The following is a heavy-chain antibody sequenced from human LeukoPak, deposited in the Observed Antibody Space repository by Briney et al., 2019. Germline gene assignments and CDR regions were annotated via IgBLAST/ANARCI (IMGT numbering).Heavy chain of an antibody. D-gene: IGHD3-3*01. CDR3: ATDGARGWIF. J-gene: IGHJ4*02. CDR1: GFTFSSYW. V-gene: IGHV3-7*01. Sequence: PGGSLRLSCAASGFTFSSYWMTWVRQAPGKGLEWVANIKDDGRQKYYLESVKGRLTISRDNTKNSVFLQMSSLRPDDTAVYYCATDGARGWIFWGQGTLVTVSS. CDR2: IKDDGRQK.